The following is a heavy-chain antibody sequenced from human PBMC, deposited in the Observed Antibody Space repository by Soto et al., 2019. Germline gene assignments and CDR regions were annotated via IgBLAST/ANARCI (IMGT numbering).Heavy chain of an antibody. J-gene: IGHJ4*02. Sequence: ASVKVSCKASGYTFTNYDINWLRQATGQGLEWMGWMNPSNGNTGYAQKFQGRVTMTRDTSISTAYMELSSLTSADTAVYYCARFVRHQLPTIDYWGQGALVTAPQ. D-gene: IGHD1-26*01. CDR3: ARFVRHQLPTIDY. CDR1: GYTFTNYD. CDR2: MNPSNGNT. V-gene: IGHV1-8*01.